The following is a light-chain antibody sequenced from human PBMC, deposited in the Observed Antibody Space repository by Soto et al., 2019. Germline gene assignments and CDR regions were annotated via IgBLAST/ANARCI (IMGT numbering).Light chain of an antibody. CDR1: QHISGW. CDR2: TAV. Sequence: DIQMTQSPSSVSASVGDRVTITCRASQHISGWLAWYQQKPGKAPKLLIRTAVSLQSGVPSRFSGSGFGTDFTLTISTLQPEDSATYYCLQARGSPLTFGGGTKVEI. V-gene: IGKV1-12*01. J-gene: IGKJ4*01. CDR3: LQARGSPLT.